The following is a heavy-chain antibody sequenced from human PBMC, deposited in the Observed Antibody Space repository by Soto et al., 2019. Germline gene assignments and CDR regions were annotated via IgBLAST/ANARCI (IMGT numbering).Heavy chain of an antibody. CDR1: GGTFSSYA. J-gene: IGHJ6*02. V-gene: IGHV1-69*13. CDR2: IIPIFGTA. Sequence: ASVKVSCKASGGTFSSYAISWVRQAPGQGLEWMGGIIPIFGTANYAQKFQGRVTITADESTSTAYMELSSLRSEDTAVYYCARVSRPYGSGSKITRQYYYYGMDVWGQGTTVTVSS. CDR3: ARVSRPYGSGSKITRQYYYYGMDV. D-gene: IGHD3-10*01.